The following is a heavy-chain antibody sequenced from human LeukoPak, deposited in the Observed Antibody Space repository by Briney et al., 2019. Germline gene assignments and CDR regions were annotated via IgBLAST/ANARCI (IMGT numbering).Heavy chain of an antibody. J-gene: IGHJ4*02. CDR3: AKARDYGDSDLDY. V-gene: IGHV3-23*01. CDR1: GLTFSSYA. CDR2: ISGSGGST. Sequence: GGSLRLSCAASGLTFSSYAMSWVRQAPGKGLEWVSAISGSGGSTYYADSVKGRFTISRDNSKNTLFLQMNSLRAEDTAVYYRAKARDYGDSDLDYWGQGTLVTVSS. D-gene: IGHD4-17*01.